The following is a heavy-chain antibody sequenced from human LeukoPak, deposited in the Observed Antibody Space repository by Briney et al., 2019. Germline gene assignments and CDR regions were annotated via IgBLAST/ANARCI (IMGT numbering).Heavy chain of an antibody. Sequence: GGSLRLSCAASGFTFSSHAMSWVRQAPGKGLEWVSSISGSGDNRNYADSVKGRFTISRDNAKNSLYLQMNSLRAEDTAVYYCARDGRGYSGTDYWGQGTLVTVSS. D-gene: IGHD5-12*01. J-gene: IGHJ4*02. CDR3: ARDGRGYSGTDY. CDR2: ISGSGDNR. CDR1: GFTFSSHA. V-gene: IGHV3-23*01.